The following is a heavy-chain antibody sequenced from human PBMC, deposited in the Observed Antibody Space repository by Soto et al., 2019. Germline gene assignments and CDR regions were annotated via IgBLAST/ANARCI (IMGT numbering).Heavy chain of an antibody. V-gene: IGHV3-48*03. CDR1: GFTFSSYE. D-gene: IGHD4-4*01. J-gene: IGHJ4*02. Sequence: PGGSLRLSCAASGFTFSSYEMNWVRQAPGKGLEWVSYISSSGSTIYYADSVKGRFTISRDNAKNSLYLQMNSLRAKDTAVYYCARASPVTPEGWGQGTLVTVSS. CDR2: ISSSGSTI. CDR3: ARASPVTPEG.